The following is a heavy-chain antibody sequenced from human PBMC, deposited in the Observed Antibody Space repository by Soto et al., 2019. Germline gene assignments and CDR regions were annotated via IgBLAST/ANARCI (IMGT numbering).Heavy chain of an antibody. D-gene: IGHD2-15*01. CDR2: IKPSGGST. Sequence: QVQLVQSGAEVKKPGASVKVSCKASGYTFTSYYMHWVRQAPGQGLEWMGIIKPSGGSTSYAQKFQGRVTMTRDTSTSTVYMDLSSLRSEDTAVYYCARDPENIVVVVAATPANWFDPWGQGTLVTVSS. CDR1: GYTFTSYY. V-gene: IGHV1-46*01. J-gene: IGHJ5*02. CDR3: ARDPENIVVVVAATPANWFDP.